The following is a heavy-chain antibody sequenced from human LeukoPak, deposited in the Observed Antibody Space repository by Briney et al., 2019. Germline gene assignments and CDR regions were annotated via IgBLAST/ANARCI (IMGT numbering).Heavy chain of an antibody. V-gene: IGHV3-49*03. CDR1: GFTFSDYA. CDR2: IRNKAYGGTA. Sequence: GGALRLSCTASGFTFSDYAMSWFRQAPGKGLEWVGFIRNKAYGGTAEYAASVKGRFTISRDDSKTIAYLQMNSLKTENTAVYYCTREKRYFDWFQADYWGQGTLVTVSS. D-gene: IGHD3-9*01. CDR3: TREKRYFDWFQADY. J-gene: IGHJ4*02.